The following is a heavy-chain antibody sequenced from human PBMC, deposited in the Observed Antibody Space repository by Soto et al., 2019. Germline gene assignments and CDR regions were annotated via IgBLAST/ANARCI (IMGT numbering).Heavy chain of an antibody. D-gene: IGHD4-17*01. CDR1: GFTFSNAW. J-gene: IGHJ4*02. V-gene: IGHV3-15*07. CDR2: IKSKTDGGTT. CDR3: TTDRVGRDDYGDYCFFD. Sequence: GGSLRLSCAASGFTFSNAWMNWVRQAPGKGLEWVGRIKSKTDGGTTDYAAPVKGRFTISRDDSKNTLYLQMNSLKTEDTAVYYCTTDRVGRDDYGDYCFFDWGQGTLVTVSS.